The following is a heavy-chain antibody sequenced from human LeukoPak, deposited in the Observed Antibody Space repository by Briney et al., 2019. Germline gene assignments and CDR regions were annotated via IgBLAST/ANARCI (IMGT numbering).Heavy chain of an antibody. V-gene: IGHV4-59*08. CDR2: IYYSGST. CDR1: GGSISSYY. CDR3: ARHGLGYYDSSGYSAFDY. Sequence: PSETLSLTCTVSGGSISSYYWSWVRQPPGKGLEWLGYIYYSGSTNYNPSLKSRVTISVDTSKNQFSMKLSSVPAADTAVYYCARHGLGYYDSSGYSAFDYWGQGSLVTVSS. J-gene: IGHJ4*02. D-gene: IGHD3-22*01.